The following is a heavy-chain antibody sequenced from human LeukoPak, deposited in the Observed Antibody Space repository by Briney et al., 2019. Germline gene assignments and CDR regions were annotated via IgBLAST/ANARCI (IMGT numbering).Heavy chain of an antibody. V-gene: IGHV4-39*07. CDR3: ARGQRTMVRGVHLGY. Sequence: PSETLSLTCTVSGGSISSSSYYWGWIRQPPGKGLEWIGSIYYSGSTYYNPSLKSRVTISVDTSKNQFSLKLSSVTVADTAVYYCARGQRTMVRGVHLGYWGQGTLVTVSS. D-gene: IGHD3-10*01. CDR1: GGSISSSSYY. J-gene: IGHJ4*02. CDR2: IYYSGST.